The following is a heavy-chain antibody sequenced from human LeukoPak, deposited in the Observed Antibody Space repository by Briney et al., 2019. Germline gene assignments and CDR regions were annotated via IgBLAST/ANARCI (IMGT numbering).Heavy chain of an antibody. CDR1: GYTFTSYG. D-gene: IGHD3-3*01. J-gene: IGHJ4*02. CDR2: ISAYNGNT. CDR3: ARLSHPEYYDFWSGYFRY. V-gene: IGHV1-18*01. Sequence: ASVKVSCKASGYTFTSYGISWVRQAPGQGLEWMGWISAYNGNTNYAQKLQGRVTMTTDTSTSTAYMELRSLRSDDTAVYYRARLSHPEYYDFWSGYFRYWGQGTLVTVSS.